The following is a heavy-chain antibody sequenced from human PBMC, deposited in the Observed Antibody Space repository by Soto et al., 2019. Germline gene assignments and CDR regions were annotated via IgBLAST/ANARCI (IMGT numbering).Heavy chain of an antibody. CDR3: ARGGGVGVAGSAAFDM. J-gene: IGHJ3*02. Sequence: QLHLVQSGAVVKKPGASVTVSCSASGYPVTAYYMHWVRQAPGRGPEWMGGINPATGAAKYTQTFQGRVTMAGDTSTGTVFMELSGLTSEETAVFYGARGGGVGVAGSAAFDMWGQGTLVTVSS. CDR1: GYPVTAYY. CDR2: INPATGAA. V-gene: IGHV1-2*02. D-gene: IGHD6-19*01.